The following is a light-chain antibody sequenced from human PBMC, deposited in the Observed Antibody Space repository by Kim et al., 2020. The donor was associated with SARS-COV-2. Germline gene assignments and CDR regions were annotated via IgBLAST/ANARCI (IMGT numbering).Light chain of an antibody. CDR3: QQYGSSPRT. J-gene: IGKJ2*02. Sequence: LCPGDRATQSCRDRQSVSSGYLAWYQKKPGQAPRLLNYGASSRATGIPDRFSGSGSGTDFTLTISRLEPEDFAVYYCQQYGSSPRTFGQGTKLEI. CDR2: GAS. CDR1: QSVSSGY. V-gene: IGKV3-20*01.